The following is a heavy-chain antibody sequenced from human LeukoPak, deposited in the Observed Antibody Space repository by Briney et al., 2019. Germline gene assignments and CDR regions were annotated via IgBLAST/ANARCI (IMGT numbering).Heavy chain of an antibody. D-gene: IGHD1-14*01. CDR2: INHIGTN. CDR1: GGSFDSYY. CDR3: AGQAVDAGAGTTRYAFDV. V-gene: IGHV4-34*01. J-gene: IGHJ3*01. Sequence: SETLSLTCAVYGGSFDSYYWTWIRQPPGKGLEWIGEINHIGTNNYNPSLKSRVTILVDTSKNQFSLQLTSVTAADTAVYFCAGQAVDAGAGTTRYAFDVWDQGTMVTVSS.